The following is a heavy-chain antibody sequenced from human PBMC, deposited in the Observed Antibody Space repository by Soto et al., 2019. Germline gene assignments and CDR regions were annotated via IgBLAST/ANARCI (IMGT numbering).Heavy chain of an antibody. CDR1: GFTFSSYW. CDR2: INSDGSST. CDR3: ARSGPYYYDFWSGYLNYYYYGIDV. J-gene: IGHJ6*02. D-gene: IGHD3-3*01. Sequence: GGSLRLSCAASGFTFSSYWMHWVRQAPGKGLVWVSRINSDGSSTSYADSVKGRFTISRDNAKNTLYLQMNSLRAEDTAVYYCARSGPYYYDFWSGYLNYYYYGIDVWGQGTTVTVSS. V-gene: IGHV3-74*01.